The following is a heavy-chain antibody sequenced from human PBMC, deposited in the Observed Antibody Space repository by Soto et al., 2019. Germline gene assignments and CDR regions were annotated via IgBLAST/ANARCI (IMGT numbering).Heavy chain of an antibody. CDR3: ARMSSGFRVTHPAYNGMDA. J-gene: IGHJ6*02. V-gene: IGHV3-30-3*01. CDR2: IICDGSNK. D-gene: IGHD3-22*01. Sequence: GGSLRLSCAASGFTFSSDAMHWVRQAPGKGLEWLAVIICDGSNKYYADSVKGRFTISRDNSKNTLYLQMNSLRTEDTAVYHCARMSSGFRVTHPAYNGMDAWAQATKVT. CDR1: GFTFSSDA.